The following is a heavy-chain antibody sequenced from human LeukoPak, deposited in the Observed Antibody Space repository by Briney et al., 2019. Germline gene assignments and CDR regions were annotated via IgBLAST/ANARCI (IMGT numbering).Heavy chain of an antibody. Sequence: GGSLRLSCAASGFTFSSYAMHWVRQAPGKGLEWVAVISYDGSNKYYADSVKGRFTISRDNSKNTLYLQMNSLRAEDTAVYYCARVTQGGSYWAHFDYWGQGTLVTVSS. CDR2: ISYDGSNK. CDR3: ARVTQGGSYWAHFDY. J-gene: IGHJ4*02. V-gene: IGHV3-30-3*01. D-gene: IGHD1-26*01. CDR1: GFTFSSYA.